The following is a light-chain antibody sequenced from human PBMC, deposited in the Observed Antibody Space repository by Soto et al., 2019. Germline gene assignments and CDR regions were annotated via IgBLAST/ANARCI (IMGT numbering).Light chain of an antibody. CDR1: QSIGAR. Sequence: DIQMTQSPSTLSASVGDRVTITCRASQSIGARLAWYQQKPGTAPKLLIFGVSSLQDGVPSRFSGSGSGTEFTLTISSLQPDDFASYYCQQDNSYPITFGQGTRLEIK. J-gene: IGKJ5*01. V-gene: IGKV1-5*01. CDR2: GVS. CDR3: QQDNSYPIT.